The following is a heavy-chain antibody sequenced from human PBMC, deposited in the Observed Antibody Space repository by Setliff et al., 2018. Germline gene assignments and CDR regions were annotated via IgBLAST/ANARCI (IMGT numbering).Heavy chain of an antibody. D-gene: IGHD1-1*01. V-gene: IGHV1-69*13. Sequence: SVKVSCKASGDTLTTYAIHWVRQAPGQGLEWMGMIIPIFGSPHYAQRLQDRVIITADVSTRTAYMDLSSLRSEDTAIYYCARDSQLGFYYFDSWGRGTLVTVSS. J-gene: IGHJ4*02. CDR2: IIPIFGSP. CDR1: GDTLTTYA. CDR3: ARDSQLGFYYFDS.